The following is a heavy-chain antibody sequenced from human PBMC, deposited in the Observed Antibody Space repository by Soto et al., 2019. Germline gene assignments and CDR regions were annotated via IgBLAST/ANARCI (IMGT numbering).Heavy chain of an antibody. CDR3: ARGRIYSSSWYSYYYGMDV. CDR2: IIPIFGTA. D-gene: IGHD6-13*01. CDR1: GGTFSSYA. J-gene: IGHJ6*02. Sequence: GASVKVSCKASGGTFSSYAISWVRQAPGQGLEWMGGIIPIFGTANYAQKFQGRVTITADESTSTAYMELSSLRSEDTAVYYCARGRIYSSSWYSYYYGMDVWGQGTTVTVSS. V-gene: IGHV1-69*13.